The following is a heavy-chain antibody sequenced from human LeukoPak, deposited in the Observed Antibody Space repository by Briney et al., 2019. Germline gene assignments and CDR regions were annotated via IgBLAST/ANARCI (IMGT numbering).Heavy chain of an antibody. D-gene: IGHD3-3*01. V-gene: IGHV1-8*01. CDR2: MNPNSGNT. Sequence: ASVKVSCKASGYTFTSYDINWVRQATGQGLEWMGWMNPNSGNTGYAQKFQGRVTMTRNTSISTAYMELSSLRSEDTAVYYCARVRANDFWSSYYSASDYWGQGTLVTVSS. CDR3: ARVRANDFWSSYYSASDY. J-gene: IGHJ4*02. CDR1: GYTFTSYD.